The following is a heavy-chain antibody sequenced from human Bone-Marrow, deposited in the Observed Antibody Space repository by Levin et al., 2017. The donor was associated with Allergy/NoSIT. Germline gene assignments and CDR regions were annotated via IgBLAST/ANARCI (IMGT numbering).Heavy chain of an antibody. CDR2: ISYDGSNK. V-gene: IGHV3-30*18. CDR1: GFTFSSYG. CDR3: AKNSPAAWTTGSLYYYYGMDV. J-gene: IGHJ6*02. Sequence: GGSLRLSCAASGFTFSSYGMHWVRQAPGKGLEWVAVISYDGSNKYYADSVKGRFTISRDNSKNTLYLQMNSLRAEDTAVYYCAKNSPAAWTTGSLYYYYGMDVWGQGTTVTVSS. D-gene: IGHD4-17*01.